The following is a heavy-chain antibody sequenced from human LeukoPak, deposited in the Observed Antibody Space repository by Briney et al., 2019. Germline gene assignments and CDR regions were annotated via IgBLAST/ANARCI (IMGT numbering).Heavy chain of an antibody. V-gene: IGHV3-23*01. CDR3: ARAQWLDSAIDY. CDR2: ISGSGGST. D-gene: IGHD6-19*01. CDR1: GFTFSSYA. Sequence: GGSLRLSCAASGFTFSSYAMSWVRQAPGKGLEWVSAISGSGGSTYYADSVKGRFTISRDNSKNTLYLQMNSLRAEDTAVYYCARAQWLDSAIDYWGQGTLVTVSS. J-gene: IGHJ4*02.